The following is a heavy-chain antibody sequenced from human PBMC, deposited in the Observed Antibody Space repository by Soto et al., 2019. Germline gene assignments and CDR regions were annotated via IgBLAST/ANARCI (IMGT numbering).Heavy chain of an antibody. CDR3: ARMGIVVVPAAIEYYYYGMDV. J-gene: IGHJ6*02. Sequence: ASVKVSCKASGYTFTSYGISWVRQAPGQGLEWMGWISAYNGNTNYAQKLQGRVTMTTDTSTSTAYMELRSLRSDDTAVYYCARMGIVVVPAAIEYYYYGMDVWGQGTTVTVSS. CDR2: ISAYNGNT. V-gene: IGHV1-18*04. CDR1: GYTFTSYG. D-gene: IGHD2-2*02.